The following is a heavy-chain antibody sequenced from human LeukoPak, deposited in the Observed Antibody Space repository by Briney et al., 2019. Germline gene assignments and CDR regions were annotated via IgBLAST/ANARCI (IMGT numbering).Heavy chain of an antibody. D-gene: IGHD2-15*01. V-gene: IGHV3-30*04. Sequence: GGSLRLSCAASGFTSSSYAKHWVRQAPGKGLEWVAVISYDGNNKYYADSVKGRFTISRDNSKNTLYLQMNSLRAEDTAVFYCARDIGYYFDYWGQGTLVTVSS. CDR1: GFTSSSYA. CDR2: ISYDGNNK. CDR3: ARDIGYYFDY. J-gene: IGHJ4*02.